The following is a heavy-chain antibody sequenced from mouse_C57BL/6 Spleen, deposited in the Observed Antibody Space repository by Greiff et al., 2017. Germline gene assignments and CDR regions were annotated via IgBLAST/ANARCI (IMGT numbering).Heavy chain of an antibody. CDR2: IDPSDSYT. CDR1: GYTFTSYW. V-gene: IGHV1-69*01. D-gene: IGHD1-1*01. Sequence: QVQLQQPGAELVMPGASVKLSCKASGYTFTSYWMHWVKQRPGQGLEWIGEIDPSDSYTNYNQKFKGKSTLTVDKSSSTAYMQLSSLTSEDSAVXYCARIHYGSSYNYAMDYWGQGTSVTVSS. CDR3: ARIHYGSSYNYAMDY. J-gene: IGHJ4*01.